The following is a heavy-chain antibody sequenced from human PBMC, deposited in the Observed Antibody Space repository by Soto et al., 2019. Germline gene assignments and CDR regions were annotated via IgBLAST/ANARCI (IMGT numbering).Heavy chain of an antibody. D-gene: IGHD2-21*02. V-gene: IGHV3-23*01. CDR2: ISGSGGST. CDR1: GFTFSSYA. Sequence: EVQLLESGGGLVQPGGSLRLSCAASGFTFSSYAMSWLRQAPGKGLEWVSGISGSGGSTYYADSVKGRFTISRDNSKNTLYLQMNSLTAEDTAVYYCTKGLRVVTPDYWGQGTLVTVSS. J-gene: IGHJ4*02. CDR3: TKGLRVVTPDY.